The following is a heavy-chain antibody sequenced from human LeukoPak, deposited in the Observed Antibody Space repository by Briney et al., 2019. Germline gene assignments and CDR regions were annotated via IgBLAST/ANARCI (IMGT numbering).Heavy chain of an antibody. CDR3: AKKRLRYFDWLHYMDV. J-gene: IGHJ6*03. D-gene: IGHD3-9*01. CDR2: ISGSGGST. V-gene: IGHV3-23*01. CDR1: GFTFSSYG. Sequence: GGSLRLSCAASGFTFSSYGMSWVRQAPGKGLEWVSAISGSGGSTYYADSVKGRFTISRDNSKNTLYLQMNSLRAEDTAVYYCAKKRLRYFDWLHYMDVWGKGTTVTISS.